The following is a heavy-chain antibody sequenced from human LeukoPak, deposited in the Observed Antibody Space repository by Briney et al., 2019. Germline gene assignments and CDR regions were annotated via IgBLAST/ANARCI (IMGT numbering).Heavy chain of an antibody. CDR1: GFTFDDFG. CDR3: AKVLALYCSSTSCYEGPFDY. D-gene: IGHD2-2*01. V-gene: IGHV3-9*01. CDR2: ISWNSGTI. Sequence: PGGSLRLSCAASGFTFDDFGMHWVRQGPGKGLEWVSGISWNSGTIGYADSVKGRFTISRDNAKNSLYLQMKSLRAEDTALYYCAKVLALYCSSTSCYEGPFDYWGQGTLVTVSS. J-gene: IGHJ4*02.